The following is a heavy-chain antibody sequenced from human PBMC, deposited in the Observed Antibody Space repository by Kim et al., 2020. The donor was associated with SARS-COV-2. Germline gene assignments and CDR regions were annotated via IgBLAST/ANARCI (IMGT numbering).Heavy chain of an antibody. CDR2: INHSGST. D-gene: IGHD6-13*01. J-gene: IGHJ4*02. V-gene: IGHV4-34*01. Sequence: SETLSLTCAVYGGSFSGYYWSWIRQPPGKGLEWIGEINHSGSTNYNPSLKSRVTISVDTSKNQFSLKLSSVTAADTAVYYCARGSPVVRPPYSSSWYYFAYWGQGTLVTVSS. CDR1: GGSFSGYY. CDR3: ARGSPVVRPPYSSSWYYFAY.